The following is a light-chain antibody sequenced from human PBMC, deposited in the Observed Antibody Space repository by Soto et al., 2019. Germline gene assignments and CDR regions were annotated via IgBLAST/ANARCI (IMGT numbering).Light chain of an antibody. CDR2: EVN. Sequence: QSALTQPPSASGPPGQSVTISCTGTSSDVGGYNYVSWYQQHPGKAPKLLIYEVNKRPSGVPDRFSGSKSGNTASLTVSGLQAEDEADFYCSSYAGSDTDYVFATGTKVTLL. CDR3: SSYAGSDTDYV. CDR1: SSDVGGYNY. V-gene: IGLV2-8*01. J-gene: IGLJ1*01.